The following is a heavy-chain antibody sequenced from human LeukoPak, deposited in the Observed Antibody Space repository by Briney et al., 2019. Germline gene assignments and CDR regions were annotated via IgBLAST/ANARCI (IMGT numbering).Heavy chain of an antibody. V-gene: IGHV4-59*01. Sequence: SETLSLTCTVSGGSISSYYWSWIRQPPGKGLEWIGYIYYSGSTNYNPSLKSRVTISVDTSNNQFSLELSSVTAADTAVYYCARSYTPMVLDYWGQGTLVTVSS. CDR3: ARSYTPMVLDY. J-gene: IGHJ4*02. D-gene: IGHD5-18*01. CDR1: GGSISSYY. CDR2: IYYSGST.